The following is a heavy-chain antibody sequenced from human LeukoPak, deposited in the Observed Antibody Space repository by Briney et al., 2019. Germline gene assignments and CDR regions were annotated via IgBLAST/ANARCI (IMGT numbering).Heavy chain of an antibody. CDR3: ARPPGVWAAAGTGWFDP. CDR1: GFTFSSYA. J-gene: IGHJ5*02. D-gene: IGHD6-13*01. Sequence: GGSLRLSCAASGFTFSSYAMHWVRQAPGKGLEWVAVISYDGSNKYYADSVKGRFTISRDNSKNTLYLQMNSLRAEDTAVYYCARPPGVWAAAGTGWFDPWGQGTLATVSS. CDR2: ISYDGSNK. V-gene: IGHV3-30*04.